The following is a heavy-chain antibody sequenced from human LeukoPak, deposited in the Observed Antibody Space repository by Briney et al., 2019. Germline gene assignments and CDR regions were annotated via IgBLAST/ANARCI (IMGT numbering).Heavy chain of an antibody. CDR1: GFTFSSYS. J-gene: IGHJ4*02. CDR3: ARDFMYNTLCTGC. Sequence: GGSLRLSCAASGFTFSSYSMNWVRQAPGKGLEWVSSISSSSSYIYYADSVKGRFTISRDNAKNSLYLQMNSLRAEDTAVYYCARDFMYNTLCTGCWGQGTLVTVSS. V-gene: IGHV3-21*01. D-gene: IGHD1-14*01. CDR2: ISSSSSYI.